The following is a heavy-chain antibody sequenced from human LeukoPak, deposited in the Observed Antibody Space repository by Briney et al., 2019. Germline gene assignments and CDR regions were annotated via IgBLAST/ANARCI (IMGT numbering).Heavy chain of an antibody. CDR3: AREADSYGSPFDY. CDR1: GGSFSGYY. D-gene: IGHD5-18*01. CDR2: VNHGGTT. V-gene: IGHV4-34*01. Sequence: SETLSLTCAVYGGSFSGYYWTWIRQPPGRGLEWIGEVNHGGTTNYNPSLKSRVIISTDTSKNQFSLNLNSVTAADTAVYYCAREADSYGSPFDYWGQGTLVTVSS. J-gene: IGHJ4*02.